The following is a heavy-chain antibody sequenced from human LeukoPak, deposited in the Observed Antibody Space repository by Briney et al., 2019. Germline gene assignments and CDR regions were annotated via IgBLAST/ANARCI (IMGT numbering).Heavy chain of an antibody. CDR1: GYTFDKFG. CDR3: ARDTPQHLKRYDY. CDR2: INTYNGNT. D-gene: IGHD6-13*01. Sequence: ASVKVSCKASGYTFDKFGIAWVRQAPGQGLEWMGWINTYNGNTKYAHQIQGRVTMTTDTSTSTVYMELRSLRSDDTAVYFCARDTPQHLKRYDYWGQGTQVTVSS. J-gene: IGHJ4*02. V-gene: IGHV1-18*01.